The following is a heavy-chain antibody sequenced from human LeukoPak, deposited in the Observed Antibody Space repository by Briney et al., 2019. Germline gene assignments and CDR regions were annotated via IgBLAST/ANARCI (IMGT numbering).Heavy chain of an antibody. V-gene: IGHV3-21*01. CDR2: ISSSSSYI. CDR1: GFTFSSYS. CDR3: ARSTTYSSGCNE. J-gene: IGHJ4*02. D-gene: IGHD6-19*01. Sequence: PGGSLRVSCAASGFTFSSYSMNWVRQAPGKGLEWVSSISSSSSYIYYADSVKGRFTISRDNAKNSLYLQMNSLRAEDTAVYYCARSTTYSSGCNEWGQGTLVTVSS.